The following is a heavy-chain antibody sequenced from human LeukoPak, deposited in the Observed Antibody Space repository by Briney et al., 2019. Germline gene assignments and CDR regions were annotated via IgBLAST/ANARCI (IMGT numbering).Heavy chain of an antibody. CDR2: ISASGLST. CDR1: GFTFSNYA. J-gene: IGHJ4*02. Sequence: GGSLTLSCVASGFTFSNYAMSWVRQAPGKGLEYVSPISASGLSTYYTDSVRGRFTNSRDNSKNTLYLQMHSLRAEDTAVYYCAKETSITGAGDFWGQGDLVTVSS. CDR3: AKETSITGAGDF. D-gene: IGHD1-20*01. V-gene: IGHV3-23*01.